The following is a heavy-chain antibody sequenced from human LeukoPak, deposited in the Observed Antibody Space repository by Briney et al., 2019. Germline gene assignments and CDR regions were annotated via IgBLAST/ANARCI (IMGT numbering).Heavy chain of an antibody. CDR1: GGSISSGDYY. CDR2: IYYSGTT. D-gene: IGHD3-10*01. Sequence: SETLSLTCTVSGGSISSGDYYWSWVRQPPGKGLEWIGYIYYSGTTYYNPSLKSRVTISVDTSKNQFSLKLTSVTAADTAVYFCARGPYGSGYFDYWGQGTLVTVTS. V-gene: IGHV4-30-4*01. J-gene: IGHJ4*02. CDR3: ARGPYGSGYFDY.